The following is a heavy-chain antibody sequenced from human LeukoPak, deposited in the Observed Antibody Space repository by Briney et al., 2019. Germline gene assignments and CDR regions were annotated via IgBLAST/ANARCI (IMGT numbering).Heavy chain of an antibody. Sequence: GASVKVSCKASGYTFTGYYMHWVRQAPGQGLEWMGWINPNSGGTNYAQKFQGRVTMTRDTSISTAYMELSRLRSDDTAVYYCARGGTVVVPAATSGHFQHWGQGTLVTVSS. V-gene: IGHV1-2*02. J-gene: IGHJ1*01. CDR2: INPNSGGT. CDR3: ARGGTVVVPAATSGHFQH. D-gene: IGHD2-2*01. CDR1: GYTFTGYY.